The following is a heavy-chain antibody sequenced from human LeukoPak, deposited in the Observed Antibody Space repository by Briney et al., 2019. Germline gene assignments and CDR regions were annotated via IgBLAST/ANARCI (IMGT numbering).Heavy chain of an antibody. CDR2: IYYSGST. V-gene: IGHV4-59*01. J-gene: IGHJ6*02. CDR1: GGSISSYY. CDR3: ARDRTTVTPKATYYYGMDV. Sequence: SSETLSLTCTVSGGSISSYYWSWIRQPPGKGLEWIGYIYYSGSTNYNPSLKSRVTISVDTSKNQFSLKLSSVTAADTAVYYCARDRTTVTPKATYYYGMDVWGQGTTVTVSS. D-gene: IGHD4-11*01.